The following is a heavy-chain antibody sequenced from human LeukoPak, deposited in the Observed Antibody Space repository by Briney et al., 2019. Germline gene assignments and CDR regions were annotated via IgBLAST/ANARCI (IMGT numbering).Heavy chain of an antibody. CDR1: GYSISSGYY. Sequence: SETLSLTCTVSGYSISSGYYWGWIRQPPGKGLEWIGSIYYSGSTYYNPSLKSRVTISVDTSKNQFSLKLSSVTAADTAVYYCARVAVAGTKTNDYWGQGTLVTVSS. V-gene: IGHV4-38-2*02. CDR2: IYYSGST. CDR3: ARVAVAGTKTNDY. D-gene: IGHD6-19*01. J-gene: IGHJ4*02.